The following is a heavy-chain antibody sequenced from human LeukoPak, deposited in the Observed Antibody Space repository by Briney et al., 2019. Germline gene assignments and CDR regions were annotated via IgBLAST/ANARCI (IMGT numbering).Heavy chain of an antibody. V-gene: IGHV1-69*05. J-gene: IGHJ3*02. CDR1: GGTFSSYA. D-gene: IGHD3-10*01. CDR2: IIPIFGTA. Sequence: GASVKVSCKASGGTFSSYAISWVRQAPGQGLEWMGRIIPIFGTANYAQEFQGRVTITTDESTSTAYMELSSLRSEDTAVYYCARDGSKEGTVLLWFGESSDAFDIWGQGTMVTVSS. CDR3: ARDGSKEGTVLLWFGESSDAFDI.